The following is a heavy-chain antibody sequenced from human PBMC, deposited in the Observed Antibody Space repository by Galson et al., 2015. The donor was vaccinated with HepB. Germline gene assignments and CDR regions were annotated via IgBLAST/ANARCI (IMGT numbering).Heavy chain of an antibody. Sequence: SLRLSCAASGFPLSGYCMDWVRQAPGKGLELVANINQDGSEKYYPDSVKGRFTISRDNAKNSLYLQMNSLRADDTAVYYCTRSLDFWGQGTLVTVSS. CDR1: GFPLSGYC. J-gene: IGHJ4*02. CDR3: TRSLDF. CDR2: INQDGSEK. V-gene: IGHV3-7*03.